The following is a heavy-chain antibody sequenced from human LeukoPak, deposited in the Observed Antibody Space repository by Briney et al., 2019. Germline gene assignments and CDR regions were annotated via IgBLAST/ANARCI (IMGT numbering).Heavy chain of an antibody. J-gene: IGHJ5*02. V-gene: IGHV4-39*01. Sequence: SETLSLTCTGSGGSISSSSYYWGWIRQPPGKGLEWIGSIYYSGNTYYNPSLRSRVTISVDTSKNQFSLKLSSVTAADTAVYYCARLIADFHMFDPWGQGTLVTVSS. CDR1: GGSISSSSYY. CDR3: ARLIADFHMFDP. CDR2: IYYSGNT. D-gene: IGHD6-13*01.